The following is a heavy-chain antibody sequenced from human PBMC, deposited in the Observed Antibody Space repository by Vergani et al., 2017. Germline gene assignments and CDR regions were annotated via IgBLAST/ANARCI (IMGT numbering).Heavy chain of an antibody. J-gene: IGHJ2*01. Sequence: QITLKESGPTLVKPTQTLTLTCTFSGFSLSTSGVGGGWIRQPPGKALEWLALIYWDDDKRYSPSLKSRLTITKDTSKNQVVLTMTNMDPVDTATYYWAHGFGRRVVGVVIEWDFDLWGRGTLVTVSS. D-gene: IGHD3-3*01. CDR2: IYWDDDK. V-gene: IGHV2-5*02. CDR3: AHGFGRRVVGVVIEWDFDL. CDR1: GFSLSTSGVG.